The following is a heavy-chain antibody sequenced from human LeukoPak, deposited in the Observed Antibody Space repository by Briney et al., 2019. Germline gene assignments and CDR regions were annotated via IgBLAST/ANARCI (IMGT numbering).Heavy chain of an antibody. CDR2: INPYSGGT. V-gene: IGHV1-2*02. CDR3: ARDYDILTGRNWFDP. D-gene: IGHD3-9*01. CDR1: GYTFSDYY. J-gene: IGHJ5*02. Sequence: ASVKVSCKASGYTFSDYYMHWVRQAPGQGLEWMGWINPYSGGTNYAEKFQGRVTMTRDTSMTTAYMELSSLRSDDTAVYYCARDYDILTGRNWFDPWGQGTLVTVSS.